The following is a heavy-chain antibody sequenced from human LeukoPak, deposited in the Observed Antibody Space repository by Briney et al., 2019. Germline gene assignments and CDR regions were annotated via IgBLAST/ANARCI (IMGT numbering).Heavy chain of an antibody. D-gene: IGHD1-26*01. CDR3: AYSGSYFGAFDI. V-gene: IGHV3-48*03. Sequence: PGGSLRLSCAASGFTFSSYEMNWVRQAPGKGLEWVSYISTSGSTKHYADSVKGRFTISRDNAKNSLYLQMNSLRAEDTAVYYRAYSGSYFGAFDIWGQGTMVTVSS. CDR1: GFTFSSYE. J-gene: IGHJ3*02. CDR2: ISTSGSTK.